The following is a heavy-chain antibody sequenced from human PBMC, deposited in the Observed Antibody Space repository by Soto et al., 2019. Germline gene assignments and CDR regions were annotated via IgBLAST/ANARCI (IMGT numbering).Heavy chain of an antibody. CDR2: IYHSGST. CDR1: GGSISSGGYS. CDR3: ARGPPRPCSNYRYYYYYGMDV. D-gene: IGHD4-4*01. Sequence: PSETLSLTCAVSGGSISSGGYSWSWIRQPPGKGLEWIGYIYHSGSTYYNPSLKSRVTISVDRSKNQFSLKLSSVTAADTAVYYCARGPPRPCSNYRYYYYYGMDVWGQGTTVTVSS. V-gene: IGHV4-30-2*01. J-gene: IGHJ6*02.